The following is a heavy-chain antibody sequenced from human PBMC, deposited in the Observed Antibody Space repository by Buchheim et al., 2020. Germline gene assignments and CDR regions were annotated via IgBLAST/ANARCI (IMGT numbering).Heavy chain of an antibody. CDR1: GFTFSSHW. D-gene: IGHD6-19*01. CDR2: INQDESEK. V-gene: IGHV3-7*01. CDR3: AGEPVGSSGWYWGY. J-gene: IGHJ4*02. Sequence: EVQLVESGGGLVQPGGSLRLSCAASGFTFSSHWMTWVRQAPEKGLEWVANINQDESEKYYVESVKGRFTISRDNAKNSLYLQMNSLRVEDTAVYYCAGEPVGSSGWYWGYWGQGTL.